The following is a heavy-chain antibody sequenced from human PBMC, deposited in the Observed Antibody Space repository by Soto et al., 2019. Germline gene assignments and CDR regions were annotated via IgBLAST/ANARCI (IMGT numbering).Heavy chain of an antibody. V-gene: IGHV2-5*02. D-gene: IGHD6-19*01. CDR2: IYWDDDK. CDR1: GFSLSSSGVG. CDR3: ARAYSSGLYRPYRFDP. J-gene: IGHJ5*02. Sequence: QITLKESGPTLVKPTQTLTLTCTFSGFSLSSSGVGVGWIRQPPGKALEWLALIYWDDDKRYSPSLKSRLTITKDSSNNQVVLTMTNMDPVDTATYYCARAYSSGLYRPYRFDPWGQGTLVTVSP.